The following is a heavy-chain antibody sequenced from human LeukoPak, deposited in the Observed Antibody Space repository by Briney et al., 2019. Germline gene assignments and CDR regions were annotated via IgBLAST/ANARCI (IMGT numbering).Heavy chain of an antibody. V-gene: IGHV3-23*01. CDR3: AKNGDRGAYCSGGSCYPYYYYNMDV. Sequence: PGRSLRLSCAASGFTFSSFGMSWVRQAPGKGLEWVSAISSTGGTAYYADSVKGRFTISRDNSKNTLYLQMNSLRAEDTAMYYCAKNGDRGAYCSGGSCYPYYYYNMDVWGKGTTVTISS. CDR2: ISSTGGTA. J-gene: IGHJ6*03. D-gene: IGHD2-15*01. CDR1: GFTFSSFG.